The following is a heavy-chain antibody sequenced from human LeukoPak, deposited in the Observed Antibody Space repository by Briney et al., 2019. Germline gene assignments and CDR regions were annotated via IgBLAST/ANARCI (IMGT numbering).Heavy chain of an antibody. CDR3: ARSVGWGNPLFDF. J-gene: IGHJ5*01. CDR2: INSRGTYI. CDR1: GFTFSNYW. D-gene: IGHD2-8*02. Sequence: GGSLRLSCAASGFTFSNYWMTWVRQAPGKGLEWVSSINSRGTYIYYSDSVKGRFTISRDNAQNSLSLQMNSLRAGDTAIYYCARSVGWGNPLFDFWGQGTLVTVSS. V-gene: IGHV3-21*01.